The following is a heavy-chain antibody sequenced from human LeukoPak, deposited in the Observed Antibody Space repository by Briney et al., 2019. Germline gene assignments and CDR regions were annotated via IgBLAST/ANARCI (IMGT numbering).Heavy chain of an antibody. V-gene: IGHV3-33*08. CDR3: ARDGPKYGTFDY. Sequence: GGSLRPSCAASGFTFSNAWMSWVRQAPGKGLEWVAVIWYDGSNKYYADSVKGRFTISRDNSKNTLYLQMNSLRAEDTAVYYCARDGPKYGTFDYWGQGTLVTVSS. J-gene: IGHJ4*02. D-gene: IGHD4-17*01. CDR1: GFTFSNAW. CDR2: IWYDGSNK.